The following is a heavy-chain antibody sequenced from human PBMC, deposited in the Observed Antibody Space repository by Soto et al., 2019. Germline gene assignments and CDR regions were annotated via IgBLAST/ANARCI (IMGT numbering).Heavy chain of an antibody. D-gene: IGHD5-18*01. CDR2: IFYSGST. CDR3: ARVKRGYSYGSIIDF. J-gene: IGHJ4*01. V-gene: IGHV4-59*01. Sequence: PSETLSLTCTVSGDSIRNYYWSWIRQPPGKGLEYIGYIFYSGSTTYNPSLKSRVAMSVDTSRNQFALKLRSVTAADTATYYCARVKRGYSYGSIIDFWGRGTLVTVPQ. CDR1: GDSIRNYY.